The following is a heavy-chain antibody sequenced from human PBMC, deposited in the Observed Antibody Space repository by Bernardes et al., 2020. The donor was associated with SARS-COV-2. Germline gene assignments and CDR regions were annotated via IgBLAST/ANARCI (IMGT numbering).Heavy chain of an antibody. CDR2: ISWDGGTKYST. D-gene: IGHD7-27*01. CDR3: AKAPGVGPPYYGMDV. CDR1: GFAFDHYT. J-gene: IGHJ6*02. V-gene: IGHV3-43*01. Sequence: GSLRLSCAASGFAFDHYTMHWVRQAPGKGLEWVSLISWDGGTKYSTYYADSVRGRFTISRDNSKNSLYLQLNSLTTEDTALYYCAKAPGVGPPYYGMDVWGQGTAVTVSS.